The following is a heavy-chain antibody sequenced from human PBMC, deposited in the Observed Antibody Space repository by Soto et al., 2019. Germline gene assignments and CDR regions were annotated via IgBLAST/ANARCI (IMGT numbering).Heavy chain of an antibody. Sequence: GVSLRLSCAASGFTFSDYYMSWIRQAPGKGLEWVSYISSSGSTIYYADSVKGRFTISRDNAKNSLYLQMNSLRAEDTAVYYCAWARKSQGFDYWGQGTLVTVSS. V-gene: IGHV3-11*01. CDR2: ISSSGSTI. CDR1: GFTFSDYY. D-gene: IGHD6-6*01. J-gene: IGHJ4*02. CDR3: AWARKSQGFDY.